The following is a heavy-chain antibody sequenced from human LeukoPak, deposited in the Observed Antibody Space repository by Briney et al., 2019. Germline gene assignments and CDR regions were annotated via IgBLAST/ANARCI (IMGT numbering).Heavy chain of an antibody. CDR3: ARIHASNYGFDY. Sequence: ASVKFSCKASGYTFTSYYMHWVRQAPGQGLDWMGMINPSGGGTSYAQKFQGRVTMTRDTSTSTVYMELSSLRSEDTAVYHCARIHASNYGFDYWGQGTLVTVSS. V-gene: IGHV1-46*03. CDR2: INPSGGGT. J-gene: IGHJ4*02. D-gene: IGHD4-11*01. CDR1: GYTFTSYY.